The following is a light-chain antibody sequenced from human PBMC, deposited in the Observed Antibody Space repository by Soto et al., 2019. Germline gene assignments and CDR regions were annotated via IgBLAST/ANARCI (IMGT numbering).Light chain of an antibody. CDR2: GSS. CDR3: QQYNDWPLT. CDR1: QSVSSD. Sequence: EIVMTQSPVTLSVSPVERATLSCMASQSVSSDLAWYHQKPGQAPRLLIYGSSTRATGVPARFSGSGSGADFTLTISNLQSEDSAVYYCQQYNDWPLTFGGGTKVDIK. J-gene: IGKJ4*01. V-gene: IGKV3-15*01.